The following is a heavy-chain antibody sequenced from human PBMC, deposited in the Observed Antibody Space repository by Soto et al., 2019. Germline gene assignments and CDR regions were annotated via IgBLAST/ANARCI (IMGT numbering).Heavy chain of an antibody. V-gene: IGHV4-30-4*01. Sequence: PSETLSLTCTVSGGSISSGDYYWSWIRQPPGKGLEWIGYIYYSGSTYYNPSLKSRVTISVDTSKNQFSLKLSSVTAADTAVYYCARDGEYDSSGYYSHAFDYWGQGTLVTVSS. CDR2: IYYSGST. CDR1: GGSISSGDYY. D-gene: IGHD3-22*01. CDR3: ARDGEYDSSGYYSHAFDY. J-gene: IGHJ4*02.